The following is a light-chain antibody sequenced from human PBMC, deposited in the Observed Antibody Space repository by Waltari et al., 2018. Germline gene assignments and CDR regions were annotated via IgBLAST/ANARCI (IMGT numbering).Light chain of an antibody. CDR2: GAS. V-gene: IGKV3-20*01. Sequence: SATLSCMASQSVSRSLACYQQKPGQAPRLLIYGASNRAAGIPDRFSSSGSGTDFSLTISRLEPEDFAVYYCQHYVRLPATFGQGTKVEIK. J-gene: IGKJ1*01. CDR1: QSVSRS. CDR3: QHYVRLPAT.